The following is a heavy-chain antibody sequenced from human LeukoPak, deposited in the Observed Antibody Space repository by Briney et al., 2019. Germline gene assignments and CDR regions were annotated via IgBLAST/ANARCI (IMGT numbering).Heavy chain of an antibody. V-gene: IGHV3-23*01. CDR1: GFTFSDYA. J-gene: IGHJ4*02. D-gene: IGHD3-22*01. Sequence: HAGGSLRLSCVASGFTFSDYAMHWVRQAPGKGLEWVSGISGSGDNTYYADSVKGRFTISRDNSKNTLYVQVNSLGTEDTAAYYCAKGSYYDSSGSFYFDYWGQGTLVTVSS. CDR3: AKGSYYDSSGSFYFDY. CDR2: ISGSGDNT.